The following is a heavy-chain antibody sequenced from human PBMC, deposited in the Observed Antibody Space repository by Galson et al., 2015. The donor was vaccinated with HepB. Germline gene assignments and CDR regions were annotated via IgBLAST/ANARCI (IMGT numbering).Heavy chain of an antibody. CDR2: IDWNDDK. V-gene: IGHV2-70*01. Sequence: PALVKPTQTLTLTCTFSGFSLSTSGMCVSWIRQPPGKALEWLALIDWNDDKYYSTSLKTRLTISKDTSKNQVVLTMTNMDPVDTATYYCVRIRVRRRGVNDAFDIWGQGTMVTVSS. J-gene: IGHJ3*02. CDR3: VRIRVRRRGVNDAFDI. D-gene: IGHD3-10*01. CDR1: GFSLSTSGMC.